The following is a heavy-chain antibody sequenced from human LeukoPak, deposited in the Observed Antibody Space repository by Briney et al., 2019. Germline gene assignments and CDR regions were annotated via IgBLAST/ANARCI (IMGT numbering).Heavy chain of an antibody. CDR1: GFTVSSNY. CDR2: IYSGGST. J-gene: IGHJ6*02. Sequence: GESLRLSCAASGFTVSSNYMSWVPQAPGKGLEWVSVIYSGGSTYYADSVKGRFTISRDNSKNTLYLQMNSLRAEDTAVYYCAREGTTDYGMDVWGQGTTVTVSS. V-gene: IGHV3-53*01. D-gene: IGHD1-14*01. CDR3: AREGTTDYGMDV.